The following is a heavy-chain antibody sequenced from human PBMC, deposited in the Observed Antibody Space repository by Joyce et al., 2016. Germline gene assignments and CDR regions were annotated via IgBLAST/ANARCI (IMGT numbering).Heavy chain of an antibody. Sequence: EVQLLESGGGLVQPGGSLRLSCAASGFTFRNKAMNWVRQAPGKGMEGVSASSGSGSSTYHADSVKGRFTISRDNSNNIVYLQMNSLRAEDSALYYGAKGDSTDYYVPLDYWGQGTLVTVSS. D-gene: IGHD3-22*01. CDR1: GFTFRNKA. V-gene: IGHV3-23*01. J-gene: IGHJ4*02. CDR2: SSGSGSST. CDR3: AKGDSTDYYVPLDY.